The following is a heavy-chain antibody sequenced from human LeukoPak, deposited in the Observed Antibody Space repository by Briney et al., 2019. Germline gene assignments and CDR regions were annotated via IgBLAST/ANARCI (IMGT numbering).Heavy chain of an antibody. Sequence: PGGSLRLSCAASGFTFSSYAMSWVRQAPGKGLEWVSAISGSGGSTYYADSVKGRFTISRDNSKNTLYLQMNSLRAEDTAVYYCAKDPPPPYDILTGYWLSRDAFDIWGQGTMVTVSS. CDR1: GFTFSSYA. D-gene: IGHD3-9*01. CDR2: ISGSGGST. V-gene: IGHV3-23*01. CDR3: AKDPPPPYDILTGYWLSRDAFDI. J-gene: IGHJ3*02.